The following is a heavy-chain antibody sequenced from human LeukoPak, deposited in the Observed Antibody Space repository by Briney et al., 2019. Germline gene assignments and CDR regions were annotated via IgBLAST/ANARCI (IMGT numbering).Heavy chain of an antibody. V-gene: IGHV4-4*07. J-gene: IGHJ5*02. CDR2: IYTSGST. D-gene: IGHD6-19*01. Sequence: SETPSLTCTVSGGSISSYYWSWIRQPARKGLEWIGRIYTSGSTNYNPSLKSRVTMSVDTSKNQFSLKLSSVTAADTAVYYCARAGLIAVAGTRFWFDPWGQGTLVTVSS. CDR1: GGSISSYY. CDR3: ARAGLIAVAGTRFWFDP.